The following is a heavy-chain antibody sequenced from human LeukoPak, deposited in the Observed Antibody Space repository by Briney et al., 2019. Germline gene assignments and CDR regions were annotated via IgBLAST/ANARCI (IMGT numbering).Heavy chain of an antibody. CDR2: ISSYDGST. D-gene: IGHD1-1*01. V-gene: IGHV3-23*01. CDR3: AKGSETGTTAFDY. Sequence: GGSLRLSCAASGFSFSNFAMSWVRQAPGKGLEWVSSISSYDGSTYSADSVKGRFTISRDNSKNTLYLQMNSLRAEDTAVYYCAKGSETGTTAFDYWGQGTLVTVSS. CDR1: GFSFSNFA. J-gene: IGHJ4*02.